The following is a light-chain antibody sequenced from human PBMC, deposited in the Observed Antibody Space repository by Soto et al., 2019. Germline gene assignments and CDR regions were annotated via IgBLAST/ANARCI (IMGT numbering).Light chain of an antibody. J-gene: IGKJ1*01. CDR3: QQYYSYPWT. CDR2: AAS. CDR1: QGISGY. V-gene: IGKV1-8*01. Sequence: AIRMTQSPSSLSASTGDRVTITCRASQGISGYLAWYQQKPGKAPKLLIYAASTLQSGVPSRFSGSGSGTDFTLTISCLQSEDFATYYCQQYYSYPWTFGQGTKVEIK.